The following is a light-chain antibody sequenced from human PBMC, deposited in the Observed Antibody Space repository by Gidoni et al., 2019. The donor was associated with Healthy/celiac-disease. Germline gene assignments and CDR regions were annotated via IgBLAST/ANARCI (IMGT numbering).Light chain of an antibody. CDR2: DAS. Sequence: ELVLTQSPATLSLSPGASATLSCRSSQSVSSYLALYQQKPGQAPRLLIYDASNRATGIPARFSGSGSGTDFTLTISSLEPEDFAVYYCQQRSNWITCGQGTRLEIK. V-gene: IGKV3-11*01. CDR3: QQRSNWIT. J-gene: IGKJ5*01. CDR1: QSVSSY.